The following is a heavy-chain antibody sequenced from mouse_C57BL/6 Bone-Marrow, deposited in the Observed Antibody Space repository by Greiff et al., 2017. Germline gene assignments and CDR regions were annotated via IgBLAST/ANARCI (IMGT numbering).Heavy chain of an antibody. Sequence: VQLQQSGPELVKPGASVKMSCKASGYTFTDYNMHWVKQSHGKSLEWIGYINPNNGGTSYNQKFKGKATLTVNKSSSTAYMELRSLTSEDSAVYYCARGDYGSRGGYYYAMDYWGQGTSVTVSS. CDR1: GYTFTDYN. V-gene: IGHV1-22*01. CDR3: ARGDYGSRGGYYYAMDY. J-gene: IGHJ4*01. CDR2: INPNNGGT. D-gene: IGHD1-1*01.